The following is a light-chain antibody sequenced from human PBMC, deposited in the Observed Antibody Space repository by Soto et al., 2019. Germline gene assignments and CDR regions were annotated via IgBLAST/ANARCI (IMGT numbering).Light chain of an antibody. V-gene: IGLV2-23*02. CDR3: CSYAGTSTYV. CDR2: AVN. Sequence: QSALTQPASVSGSPGQSITISCTGTSSDVGNYNLVSWYQQHPGKAPKLMIYAVNKRPSGVSDRFSGSKYGNTASLTISGLQAEDEADYYCCSYAGTSTYVFGTGTKVTVL. CDR1: SSDVGNYNL. J-gene: IGLJ1*01.